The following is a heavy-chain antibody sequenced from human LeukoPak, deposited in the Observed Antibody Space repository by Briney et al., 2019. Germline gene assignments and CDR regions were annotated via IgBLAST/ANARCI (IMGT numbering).Heavy chain of an antibody. CDR1: GYTFTGYY. CDR3: ARSGYGDYVPAEYFQH. J-gene: IGHJ1*01. V-gene: IGHV1-69*05. Sequence: GASVKVSCKASGYTFTGYYMHWVRQAPGQGLEWMGGIIPIFGTANYAQKFQGRVTITTDESTSTAYMELSSLRSEDTAVYYCARSGYGDYVPAEYFQHWGQGTLVTVSS. D-gene: IGHD4-17*01. CDR2: IIPIFGTA.